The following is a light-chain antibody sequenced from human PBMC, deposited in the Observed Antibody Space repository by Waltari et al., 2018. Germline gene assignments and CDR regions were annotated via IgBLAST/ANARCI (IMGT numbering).Light chain of an antibody. CDR2: DAS. J-gene: IGKJ2*01. CDR3: QQRANWPPYT. Sequence: ETVLTQSPATLSLSPGETVTPSCRASPRINNYLAWYQHRPGQAPRLLIYDASTRATGIPARFSGSGSGTDFTLTISSLEPEDFAVYYCQQRANWPPYTFGQGTKLEI. V-gene: IGKV3-11*01. CDR1: PRINNY.